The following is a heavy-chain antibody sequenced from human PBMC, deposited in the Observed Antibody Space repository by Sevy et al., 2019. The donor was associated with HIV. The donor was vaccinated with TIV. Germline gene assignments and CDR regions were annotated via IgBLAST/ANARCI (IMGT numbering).Heavy chain of an antibody. V-gene: IGHV3-21*01. CDR1: GFTFSSYS. CDR2: ISSSSSYI. CDR3: AKLKVPYYDSTRMDV. J-gene: IGHJ6*02. D-gene: IGHD3-22*01. Sequence: GGSLRLSCAASGFTFSSYSMNWVRQAPGKGLEWVSSISSSSSYIYYADSVKGRFTISRDNAKNSLYLQMNSLRAEDTAVYYCAKLKVPYYDSTRMDVWGQWTTVTVSS.